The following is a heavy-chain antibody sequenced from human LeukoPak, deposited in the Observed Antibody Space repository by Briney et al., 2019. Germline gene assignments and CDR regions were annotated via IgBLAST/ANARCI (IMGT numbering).Heavy chain of an antibody. V-gene: IGHV3-33*01. D-gene: IGHD3-22*01. J-gene: IGHJ5*02. Sequence: PGRSLRLSCAASGFKFSNYGMHWLRQAPGKGLEWVAVIWYDGSNKYYGDSVRGRFTISRDHSMKTAYLQMSSMRAEDTALYFCARDPAPSYESSDPWNWFDPWAREPGSPSPQ. CDR3: ARDPAPSYESSDPWNWFDP. CDR1: GFKFSNYG. CDR2: IWYDGSNK.